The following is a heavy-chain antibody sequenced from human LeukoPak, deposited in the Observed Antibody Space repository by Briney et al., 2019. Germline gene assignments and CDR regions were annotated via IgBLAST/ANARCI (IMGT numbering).Heavy chain of an antibody. D-gene: IGHD3-16*01. CDR2: IITIFGRP. V-gene: IGHV1-69*06. Sequence: SVKVSCKTSADTFNSFAITWVRQAPGQGLEWMGGIITIFGRPNYPQNFKGRVTITADSSTSTPYLELKSLTSEDTAVYFCASRWGGYWGQGTLVTVSP. J-gene: IGHJ4*02. CDR3: ASRWGGY. CDR1: ADTFNSFA.